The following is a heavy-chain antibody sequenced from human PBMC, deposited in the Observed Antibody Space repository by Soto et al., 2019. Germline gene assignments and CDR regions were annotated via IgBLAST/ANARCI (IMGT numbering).Heavy chain of an antibody. Sequence: QVQLVESGGGVVQPGRSLRLSCVASRFTFSNYGLHWVRQAPGKGLEWVAFIWNDGSYKYYADSVKGRFTLSRDNSKNTLYLQMNSLRAEDTAVYYCARVSGSGTYEGIDYWGQGTLVIVSS. J-gene: IGHJ4*02. CDR3: ARVSGSGTYEGIDY. CDR1: RFTFSNYG. CDR2: IWNDGSYK. V-gene: IGHV3-33*01. D-gene: IGHD1-26*01.